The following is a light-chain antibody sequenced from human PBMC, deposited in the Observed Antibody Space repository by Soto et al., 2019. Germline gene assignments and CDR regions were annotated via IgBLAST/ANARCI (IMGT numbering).Light chain of an antibody. J-gene: IGLJ2*01. V-gene: IGLV1-51*01. CDR2: DSH. CDR3: GTWDSSLSAVV. CDR1: SSNIGSNS. Sequence: QSVLTQPPSVSAAPGQKVTISCSGNSSNIGSNSVSWYQQLPGAAPKLLIYDSHNRPSGIPDRFSGSRSGTSATLGITGLQTGDEAYYYCGTWDSSLSAVVFGGGTKLTVL.